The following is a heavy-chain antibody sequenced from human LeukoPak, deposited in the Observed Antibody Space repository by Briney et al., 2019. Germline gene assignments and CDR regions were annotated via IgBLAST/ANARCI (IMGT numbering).Heavy chain of an antibody. Sequence: GSLRLSWAASRPTFSNLALSWVRQPPGKGLEWVSAISGSDGSTYYADSVKGRFTISRDNSKNTLYLQMNSLRAEDTAVYYCVKYGADVWGQGTTVTVSS. V-gene: IGHV3-23*01. J-gene: IGHJ6*02. CDR2: ISGSDGST. CDR1: RPTFSNLA. CDR3: VKYGADV. D-gene: IGHD3-10*01.